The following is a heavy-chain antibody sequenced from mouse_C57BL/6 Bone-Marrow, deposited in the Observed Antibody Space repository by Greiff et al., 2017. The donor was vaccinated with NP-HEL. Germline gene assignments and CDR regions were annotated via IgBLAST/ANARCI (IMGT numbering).Heavy chain of an antibody. V-gene: IGHV1-72*01. D-gene: IGHD2-4*01. CDR1: GYTFTSYW. CDR2: IDPNSGGT. J-gene: IGHJ1*03. CDR3: ARWIDDYTFYWYFEV. Sequence: QVQLKQPGAELVKPGASVKLSCKASGYTFTSYWMHWVKQRPGRGLEWIGRIDPNSGGTKYNEKFQSKATLTVDKPSSTAYMQLSSLTSEDSAVYYCARWIDDYTFYWYFEVWGTGTTVTVSS.